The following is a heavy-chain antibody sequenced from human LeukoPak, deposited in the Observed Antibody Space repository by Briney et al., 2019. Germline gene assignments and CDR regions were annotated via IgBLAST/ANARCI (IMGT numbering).Heavy chain of an antibody. CDR3: ARERPPMVRGVNWFDP. Sequence: ASVEVSCKASGYTFTGYYMHWVRQAPGQGLEWMGIINPSGGSTSYAQKFQGRVTMTRDMSTSTVYMELSSLRAEDTAVYYCARERPPMVRGVNWFDPWGQGTLVTVSS. CDR1: GYTFTGYY. V-gene: IGHV1-46*01. D-gene: IGHD3-10*01. J-gene: IGHJ5*02. CDR2: INPSGGST.